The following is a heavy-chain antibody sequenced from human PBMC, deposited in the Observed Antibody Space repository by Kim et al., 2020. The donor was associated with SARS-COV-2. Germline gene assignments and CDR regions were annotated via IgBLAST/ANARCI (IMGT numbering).Heavy chain of an antibody. Sequence: SETLSLTCTVSGGSISSSSYYWGWIRQPPGKGLEWIGSIYYSGSTYYNPSLKSRVTISVDTSKNQFSLKLSSVTAADTAVYYCARGRILTVNDAFDIWGQGTMVTVSS. D-gene: IGHD3-9*01. CDR3: ARGRILTVNDAFDI. J-gene: IGHJ3*02. CDR1: GGSISSSSYY. CDR2: IYYSGST. V-gene: IGHV4-39*01.